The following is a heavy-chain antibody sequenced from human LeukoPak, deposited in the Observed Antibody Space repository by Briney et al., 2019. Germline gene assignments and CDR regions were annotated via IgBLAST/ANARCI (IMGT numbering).Heavy chain of an antibody. J-gene: IGHJ4*02. CDR1: GFTFDDYA. CDR3: AKGYDSSGYFNFDY. D-gene: IGHD3-22*01. CDR2: ISWNSGSI. Sequence: GRSLRLSCAASGFTFDDYAMHWVRQAPGKGLEWVSGISWNSGSIGYADSVRGRFTISRDNAKNSLYLQMNSLRAEDTALYYCAKGYDSSGYFNFDYWGQGTLVTVSS. V-gene: IGHV3-9*01.